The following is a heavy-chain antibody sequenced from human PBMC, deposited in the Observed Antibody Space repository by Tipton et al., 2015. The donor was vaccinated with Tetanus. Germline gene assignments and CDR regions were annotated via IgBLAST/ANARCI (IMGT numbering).Heavy chain of an antibody. J-gene: IGHJ6*02. Sequence: QLVQSGAEVKQPGESLKISCKGSGYMFSSHWIGWVRQVPGKGLEWIGEINHSGNTNHNPSLKSRVTLSVDTSKNQFSLKLNSVTAADTAMYYCVTVNFPNYYHYGMDVWGQGTTVTVSS. D-gene: IGHD1-1*01. V-gene: IGHV5-10-1*01. CDR3: VTVNFPNYYHYGMDV. CDR2: INHSGNT. CDR1: GYMFSSHW.